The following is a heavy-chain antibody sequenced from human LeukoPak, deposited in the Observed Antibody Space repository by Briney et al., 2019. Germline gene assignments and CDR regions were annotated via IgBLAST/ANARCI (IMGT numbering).Heavy chain of an antibody. J-gene: IGHJ4*02. CDR3: ARGGEVVVALDY. D-gene: IGHD3-22*01. CDR2: IYYSGST. Sequence: PSQTLSLTCTVSGGSISSGDYHWSWIRQPPGKGLEWIGYIYYSGSTYYNPSLKSRVTISVDTSKNQFSLKLSSVTAADTAVYYCARGGEVVVALDYWGQGTLVTVSS. CDR1: GGSISSGDYH. V-gene: IGHV4-30-4*01.